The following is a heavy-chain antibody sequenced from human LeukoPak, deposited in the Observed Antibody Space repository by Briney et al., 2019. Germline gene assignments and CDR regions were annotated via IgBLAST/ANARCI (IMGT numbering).Heavy chain of an antibody. J-gene: IGHJ4*02. CDR3: ATDSGIWNDGPIGY. Sequence: ASVKVSCKVSGYTLTELSMHWVRQAPGKGLEWMGGFDPEDGETIYAQKFQGRVTMTEDTSTDTAYMELSSLRSEDTAVYYRATDSGIWNDGPIGYWGQGTLVTVSS. CDR1: GYTLTELS. CDR2: FDPEDGET. D-gene: IGHD1-1*01. V-gene: IGHV1-24*01.